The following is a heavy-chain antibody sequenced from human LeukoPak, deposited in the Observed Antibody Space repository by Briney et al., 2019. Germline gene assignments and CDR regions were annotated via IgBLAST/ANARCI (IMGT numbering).Heavy chain of an antibody. D-gene: IGHD3-22*01. CDR1: GFTFSDYY. Sequence: GGSLRLSCAASGFTFSDYYMSWLRQAPGKGLEWVAYICDSGRTVYYADSVKGRFTISRGNAKNSVYLQMNNLRAEATAVYYCARDRLGDYDHSGYYDKWGQGTLVTVSS. J-gene: IGHJ4*02. V-gene: IGHV3-11*01. CDR3: ARDRLGDYDHSGYYDK. CDR2: ICDSGRTV.